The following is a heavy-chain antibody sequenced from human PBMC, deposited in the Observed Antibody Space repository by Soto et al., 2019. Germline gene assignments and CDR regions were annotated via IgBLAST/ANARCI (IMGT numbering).Heavy chain of an antibody. CDR3: AHPRGYGVFDAYDF. D-gene: IGHD4-17*01. Sequence: GGSLRLSCAASGFTFDTYAMSWVRQAPGKGLEWVSAISGSGSDTYHADSVKGRFTISRDNSISTLYLQMNSLRTEDTAVYYCAHPRGYGVFDAYDFWGQGAMVTVSS. CDR2: ISGSGSDT. V-gene: IGHV3-23*01. CDR1: GFTFDTYA. J-gene: IGHJ3*01.